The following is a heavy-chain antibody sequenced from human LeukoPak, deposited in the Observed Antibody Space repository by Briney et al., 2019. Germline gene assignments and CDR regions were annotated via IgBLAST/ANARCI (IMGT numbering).Heavy chain of an antibody. CDR1: GYTFTSCD. D-gene: IGHD6-19*01. V-gene: IGHV1-8*01. J-gene: IGHJ4*02. CDR2: MNPNSGNT. Sequence: GASEKVSCKASGYTFTSCDINWVRQATGQGLEWMGWMNPNSGNTGYGQSFQGRITMTRDISIGTAYMELSNLTSEDTAIYYCTRGSSGRRDNWGQGTLVTVSA. CDR3: TRGSSGRRDN.